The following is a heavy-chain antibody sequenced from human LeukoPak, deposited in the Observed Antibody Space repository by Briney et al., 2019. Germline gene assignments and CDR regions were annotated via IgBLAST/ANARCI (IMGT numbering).Heavy chain of an antibody. CDR2: INYSGST. J-gene: IGHJ4*02. V-gene: IGHV4-59*01. CDR1: GGSISSYY. D-gene: IGHD3-22*01. Sequence: SETLSLTCTVSGGSISSYYWSWIRRPPGKGLEWIGHINYSGSTDYNPSLRSRVTISVDTSKNHFSLELSSVTAAVTAVYYCAKDGIRYYYDSSGYYGDYWGQGTLVTVSS. CDR3: AKDGIRYYYDSSGYYGDY.